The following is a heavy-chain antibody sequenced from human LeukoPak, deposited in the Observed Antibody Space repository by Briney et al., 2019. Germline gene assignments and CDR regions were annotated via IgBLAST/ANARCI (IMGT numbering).Heavy chain of an antibody. Sequence: ASVTVSCKASGYTFTSYYMHWVRQAPGQGLEWMGIINPSGGSTSYAQKFQGRVTMTRDTSTSTVYMELSSLRSEDTAVYYCARDGEDIVVVPAAANFDYWGQGTLVTVSS. D-gene: IGHD2-2*01. J-gene: IGHJ4*02. CDR1: GYTFTSYY. CDR2: INPSGGST. V-gene: IGHV1-46*01. CDR3: ARDGEDIVVVPAAANFDY.